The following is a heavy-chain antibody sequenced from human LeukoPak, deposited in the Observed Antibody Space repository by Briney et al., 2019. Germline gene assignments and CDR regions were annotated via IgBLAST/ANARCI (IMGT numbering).Heavy chain of an antibody. CDR2: IDHTGST. CDR3: ARGRVSSSSWSSTYYYYFYMDV. Sequence: SETLSLTCSVSGDSISMHYWSWIRQPPGKGLEWIGYIDHTGSTNYNPSLNSRVTISRDTSNNHFSLELSSVTAADTAVYFCARGRVSSSSWSSTYYYYFYMDVWGKGTTVTVSS. D-gene: IGHD6-13*01. J-gene: IGHJ6*03. CDR1: GDSISMHY. V-gene: IGHV4-59*11.